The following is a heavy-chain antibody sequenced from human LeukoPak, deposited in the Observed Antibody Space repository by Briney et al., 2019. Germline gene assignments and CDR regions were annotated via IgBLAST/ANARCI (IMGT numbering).Heavy chain of an antibody. V-gene: IGHV3-30*18. J-gene: IGHJ4*02. CDR3: AKTTGGWPRFFDH. CDR1: GYPFSGSD. CDR2: VSHEGSSK. Sequence: PGGSLRLSCAASGYPFSGSDIHWVRQAPGKGLEWVAFVSHEGSSKFYAGSVKGRFGISRDNSKSTTYLQMNGLRADDTAVYYCAKTTGGWPRFFDHWGQGTLVAVSS. D-gene: IGHD6-19*01.